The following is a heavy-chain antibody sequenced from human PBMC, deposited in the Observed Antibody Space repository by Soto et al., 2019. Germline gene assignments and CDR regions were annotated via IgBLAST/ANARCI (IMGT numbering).Heavy chain of an antibody. J-gene: IGHJ5*02. Sequence: QITLKESGPTLVKPTQTLTLTCTFSGFSLTTSGMGVGWIRQPPGKALEWLALIYWDDDKRYSPSLKSRLTIAKDTDKNQVVLTMTNMDPVDTATYYCVHRRRLCDGGRCYYSWFAPWGQGALVTVSS. D-gene: IGHD2-15*01. CDR1: GFSLTTSGMG. CDR2: IYWDDDK. V-gene: IGHV2-5*02. CDR3: VHRRRLCDGGRCYYSWFAP.